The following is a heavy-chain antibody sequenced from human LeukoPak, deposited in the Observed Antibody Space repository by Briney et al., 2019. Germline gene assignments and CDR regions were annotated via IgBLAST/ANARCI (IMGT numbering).Heavy chain of an antibody. CDR1: AFIFSGHW. V-gene: IGHV3-7*03. CDR2: IKEDGSER. J-gene: IGHJ5*02. CDR3: AKASVAIPQYCNS. Sequence: GGSLRLSCEGSAFIFSGHWMNWVRQTPGKGLEWVASIKEDGSERQYVDSVKGRFSISRDNTKGSLFLQLNSLRAEDTAMYFCAKASVAIPQYCNSWGQGTLVTVSS. D-gene: IGHD2/OR15-2a*01.